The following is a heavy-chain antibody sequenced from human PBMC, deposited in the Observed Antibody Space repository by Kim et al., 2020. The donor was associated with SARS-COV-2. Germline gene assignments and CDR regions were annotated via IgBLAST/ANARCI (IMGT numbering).Heavy chain of an antibody. CDR3: ARDAGIGYDILTGYNDAFDI. Sequence: ASVKVSCKASGYTFTSYAMNWVRQAPGQGLEWMGWINTNTGNPTYAQGFTGRFVFSLDTSVSTAYLQISSLKAEDTAVYYCARDAGIGYDILTGYNDAFDIWGQGTMVTVSS. CDR1: GYTFTSYA. V-gene: IGHV7-4-1*02. D-gene: IGHD3-9*01. CDR2: INTNTGNP. J-gene: IGHJ3*02.